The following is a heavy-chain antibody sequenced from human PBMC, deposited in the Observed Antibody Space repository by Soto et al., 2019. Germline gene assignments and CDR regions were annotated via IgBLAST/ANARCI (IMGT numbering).Heavy chain of an antibody. CDR3: SRRDPEGFDP. Sequence: SETLSLTCTVSGDSISRSSYCWGWIRQPPGKGLEWIGSLCYGGETYYSPSLKSRVIVSVDSSKNHLSLNLSSVNAADTAGYYCSRRDPEGFDPWGQGTLVTVSS. CDR2: LCYGGET. V-gene: IGHV4-39*02. CDR1: GDSISRSSYC. J-gene: IGHJ5*02.